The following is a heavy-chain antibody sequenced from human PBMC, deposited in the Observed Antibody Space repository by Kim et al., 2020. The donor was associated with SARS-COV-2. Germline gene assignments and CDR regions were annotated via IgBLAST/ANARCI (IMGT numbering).Heavy chain of an antibody. CDR3: ARTIYGLRYFDHFDY. CDR1: GGTFSSYA. J-gene: IGHJ4*02. D-gene: IGHD3-9*01. V-gene: IGHV1-69*13. Sequence: SVKVSCKASGGTFSSYAISWVRQAPGQGLEWIGGIIPIFGTANYAQKFQGRVTITADESTSTAYMELSSLRSEDTAVYYCARTIYGLRYFDHFDYWGQGTLVTVSS. CDR2: IIPIFGTA.